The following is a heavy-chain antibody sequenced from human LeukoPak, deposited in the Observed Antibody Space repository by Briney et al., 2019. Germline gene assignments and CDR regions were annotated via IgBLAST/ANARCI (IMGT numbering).Heavy chain of an antibody. Sequence: ASVKVSCKASGYTFIDYYIHWVRQAPGQGLEWMGWINPDSGGTNYAQKFQGRVTTTRDTSISTAYLELSSLRSDDTAVYYCARDRDGAQGGYWGQGTLVTVSS. CDR3: ARDRDGAQGGY. J-gene: IGHJ4*02. CDR2: INPDSGGT. D-gene: IGHD4-17*01. V-gene: IGHV1-2*02. CDR1: GYTFIDYY.